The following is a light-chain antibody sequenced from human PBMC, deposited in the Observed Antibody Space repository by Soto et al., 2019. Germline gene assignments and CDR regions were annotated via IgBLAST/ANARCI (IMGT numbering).Light chain of an antibody. CDR2: AAS. CDR1: QNITNN. CDR3: QQSYSSPQT. V-gene: IGKV1-39*01. Sequence: DRVTITCQASQNITNNLSWYQQKPGKAPKLLIYAASSLQSGVPPRFSGSGSGTDFTLTISSLQPEDFATYYCQQSYSSPQTFGQGTKVDIK. J-gene: IGKJ1*01.